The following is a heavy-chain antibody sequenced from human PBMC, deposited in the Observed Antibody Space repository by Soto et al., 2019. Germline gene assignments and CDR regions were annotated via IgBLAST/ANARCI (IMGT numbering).Heavy chain of an antibody. CDR1: GGTFSSYA. J-gene: IGHJ4*02. D-gene: IGHD3-3*01. CDR2: IIPIFGTA. CDR3: ARLIHDFGVPEA. V-gene: IGHV1-69*01. Sequence: QVQPVQSGAEVKKPGSSVKVSCKASGGTFSSYAISWVRQAPGQGLEWMGGIIPIFGTANYAQKFQGRVTITADESTSTVYMVRSSLRSEDTDVYYCARLIHDFGVPEAWGQGTLVTVSS.